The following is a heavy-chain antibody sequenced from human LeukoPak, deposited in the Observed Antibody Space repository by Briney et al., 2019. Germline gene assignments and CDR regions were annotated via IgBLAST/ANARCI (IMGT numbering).Heavy chain of an antibody. CDR2: MNPNSGNT. V-gene: IGHV1-8*01. J-gene: IGHJ3*02. D-gene: IGHD1-26*01. CDR3: ASSQQYIGTYYSSRDDAFDI. CDR1: GYTFISYD. Sequence: SVKVSCKASGYTFISYDINWVRQATGQGLEWMGWMNPNSGNTGYAQKFQGRVTMTRSTAISTAYMELSSLRYEDTAVYYCASSQQYIGTYYSSRDDAFDIWGQGTMVTVSS.